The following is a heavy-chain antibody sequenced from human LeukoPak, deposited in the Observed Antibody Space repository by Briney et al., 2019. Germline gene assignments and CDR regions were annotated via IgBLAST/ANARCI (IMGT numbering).Heavy chain of an antibody. CDR2: ISGSGGST. J-gene: IGHJ5*02. Sequence: GGSLRLSCTASGFTFSSYAMSWVRQAPGKGLEWVSAISGSGGSTYYADSVKGRFTISRDNSKNTLYLQMNSLRAEDTAVYYCAKDNSSWYLGNWFDPWGQGTLVTVSS. D-gene: IGHD6-13*01. V-gene: IGHV3-23*01. CDR3: AKDNSSWYLGNWFDP. CDR1: GFTFSSYA.